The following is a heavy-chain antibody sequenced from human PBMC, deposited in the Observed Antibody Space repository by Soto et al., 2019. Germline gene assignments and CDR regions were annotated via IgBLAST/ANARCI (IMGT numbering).Heavy chain of an antibody. CDR3: SRQQRYFRPEHSYYFDF. V-gene: IGHV4-59*08. CDR1: GGSISSYY. CDR2: IYYSGST. D-gene: IGHD3-9*01. J-gene: IGHJ4*02. Sequence: SETLSLTCTVSGGSISSYYWSWIRQPPGKGLEWIGYIYYSGSTNYNPSLKSRVTISVDTSKNQFSLRLISVVAADTVVYYCSRQQRYFRPEHSYYFDFWGKGALVTVSS.